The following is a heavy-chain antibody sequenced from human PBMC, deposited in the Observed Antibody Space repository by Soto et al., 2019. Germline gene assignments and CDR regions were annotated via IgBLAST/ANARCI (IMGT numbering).Heavy chain of an antibody. CDR1: GFTFDDYT. V-gene: IGHV3-43*01. D-gene: IGHD1-26*01. J-gene: IGHJ4*02. Sequence: GESLKISCAASGFTFDDYTMHWVRQAPGKGLEWVSLISWDGGSTYYADSVKGRFTISRDNSKNSLYLQMNSLRTEDTALYYCAKESPTGIVGAIFDYWGQGTLVTVSS. CDR2: ISWDGGST. CDR3: AKESPTGIVGAIFDY.